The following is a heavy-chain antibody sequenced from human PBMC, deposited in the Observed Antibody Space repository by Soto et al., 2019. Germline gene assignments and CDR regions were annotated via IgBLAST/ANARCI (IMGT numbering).Heavy chain of an antibody. V-gene: IGHV3-30*18. D-gene: IGHD2-15*01. J-gene: IGHJ3*02. Sequence: ESGGGVVQPGRSLRLSCAASGFTFSSYGMHWVRQAPGKGLEWVAVISYDGSNKYYADSVKGRFTISRDNSKNTLYLQMNSLRAEDTAVYYCAKDAAGGLMHAFDIWGQGTMVTVSS. CDR2: ISYDGSNK. CDR1: GFTFSSYG. CDR3: AKDAAGGLMHAFDI.